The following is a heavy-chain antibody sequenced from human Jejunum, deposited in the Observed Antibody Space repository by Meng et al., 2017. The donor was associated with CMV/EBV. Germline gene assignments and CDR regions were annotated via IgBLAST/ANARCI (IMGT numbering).Heavy chain of an antibody. J-gene: IGHJ2*01. CDR3: AKDLNWGLDWYFDL. V-gene: IGHV3-23*01. CDR1: GFIFSGYS. Sequence: GFIFSGYSMPWVRQTPGRGLEWVSGISGSGSRTFFADSVKGRFNISRDNSEGTVYLEMNNLRVEDTAVYFCAKDLNWGLDWYFDLWGHGTQVTVSS. CDR2: ISGSGSRT. D-gene: IGHD7-27*01.